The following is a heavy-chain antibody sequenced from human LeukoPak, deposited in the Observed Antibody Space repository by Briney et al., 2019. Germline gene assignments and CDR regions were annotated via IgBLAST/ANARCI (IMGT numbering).Heavy chain of an antibody. CDR1: AFSVSSTY. J-gene: IGHJ6*03. V-gene: IGHV3-53*01. Sequence: GGSLTLSWTLSAFSVSSTYRSWVRQPPGKGREWLSFIYIGGSTYYAPSVKGRFTISRDNSKNQLYLQMNSLRAEDTAVYYCASGSGSYRSYYYYMDVWGTGTTVTVSS. CDR2: IYIGGST. CDR3: ASGSGSYRSYYYYMDV. D-gene: IGHD3-10*01.